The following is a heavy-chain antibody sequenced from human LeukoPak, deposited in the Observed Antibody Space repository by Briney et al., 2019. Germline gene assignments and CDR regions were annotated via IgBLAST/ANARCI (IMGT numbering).Heavy chain of an antibody. J-gene: IGHJ4*02. D-gene: IGHD3-22*01. CDR2: ISGSGGST. CDR3: ARDPKYYYDSSGPLDY. CDR1: GFTFSSYA. Sequence: GGSLRLSRAASGFTFSSYAMSWVRQAPGKGLEWVSAISGSGGSTYYADSVKGRFTISRDNSKNTLYLQMNSLRAEDTAVYYCARDPKYYYDSSGPLDYWGQGTLVTVSS. V-gene: IGHV3-23*01.